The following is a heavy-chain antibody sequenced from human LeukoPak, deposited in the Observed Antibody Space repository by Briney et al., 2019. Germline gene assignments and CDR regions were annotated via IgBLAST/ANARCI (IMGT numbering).Heavy chain of an antibody. D-gene: IGHD3-9*01. V-gene: IGHV3-23*01. J-gene: IGHJ4*02. CDR2: ISLNGGSI. CDR3: AKDSPVLTV. Sequence: GGSLRLSCETSGFTFISYGMHWVRQAPGEGLEWVSAISLNGGSIYHAESVKGRFTISRDNSKNTLYLQMNSLRAKDTAIYYCAKDSPVLTVWGQGTLVTVSS. CDR1: GFTFISYG.